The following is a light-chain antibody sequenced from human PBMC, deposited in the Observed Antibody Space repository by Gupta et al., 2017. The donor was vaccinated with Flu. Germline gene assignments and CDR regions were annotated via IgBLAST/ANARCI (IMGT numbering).Light chain of an antibody. J-gene: IGLJ2*01. CDR3: ASYTINNTWL. CDR2: EVS. Sequence: QSALTQPASVSGSPGQSIAISCTGSSGDIGDYNYVSWYQQHPGKAPRLMIFEVSYRPSGISHRVSGSKSGNTASLTISGLQPDDEADYYCASYTINNTWLIGGGTKLTVL. V-gene: IGLV2-14*01. CDR1: SGDIGDYNY.